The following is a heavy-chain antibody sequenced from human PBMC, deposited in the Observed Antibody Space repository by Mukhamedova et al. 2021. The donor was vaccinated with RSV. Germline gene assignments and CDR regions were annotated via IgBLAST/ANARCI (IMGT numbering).Heavy chain of an antibody. V-gene: IGHV3-30*07. CDR3: ARALTDYYYMDV. J-gene: IGHJ6*03. Sequence: TISRDNSKNTLYLQMNSLRVEDTAVFYCARALTDYYYMDVWGKGTTVTVSS.